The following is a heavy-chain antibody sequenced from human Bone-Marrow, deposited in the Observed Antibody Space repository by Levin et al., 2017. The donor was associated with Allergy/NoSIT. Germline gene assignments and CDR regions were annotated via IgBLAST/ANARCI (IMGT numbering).Heavy chain of an antibody. CDR1: GFTFSSYG. CDR2: IWYDGSNK. Sequence: GASVKVSCAASGFTFSSYGMHWVRQGPGKGLEWVAVIWYDGSNKYYADSVKGRFTISRDNSKNTLYLQMNSLRAEDTAVYYCARDFGQWLVILYYFDYWGQGTLVTVSS. J-gene: IGHJ4*02. D-gene: IGHD6-19*01. V-gene: IGHV3-33*01. CDR3: ARDFGQWLVILYYFDY.